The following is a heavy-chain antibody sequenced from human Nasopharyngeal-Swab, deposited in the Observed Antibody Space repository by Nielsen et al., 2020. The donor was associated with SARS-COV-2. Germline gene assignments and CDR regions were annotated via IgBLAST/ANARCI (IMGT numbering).Heavy chain of an antibody. J-gene: IGHJ4*02. Sequence: GGSLRLSCAASGFTFSDYYMSWIRQAPGKGLEWVSYISSSSSYTNYADSVKGRFTISRDNAKNSLYLQMNSLRAEDTAVYYCARDGYCSGGSCRYFDYWGQGTLVTVSS. CDR1: GFTFSDYY. V-gene: IGHV3-11*06. CDR2: ISSSSSYT. CDR3: ARDGYCSGGSCRYFDY. D-gene: IGHD2-15*01.